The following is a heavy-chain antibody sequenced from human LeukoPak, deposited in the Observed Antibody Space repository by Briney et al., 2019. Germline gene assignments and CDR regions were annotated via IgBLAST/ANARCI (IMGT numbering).Heavy chain of an antibody. D-gene: IGHD5-12*01. Sequence: SETLSLTCTVSGYSISSGYYWGWIRQPPGKELEWIGSIYHSGSTYYNPCLKSRVTISVDTSKNQFSLKLSSGTAADTVVYYCGRDGVVATPFDYWGQGTLVTVSS. CDR3: GRDGVVATPFDY. CDR2: IYHSGST. J-gene: IGHJ4*02. V-gene: IGHV4-38-2*02. CDR1: GYSISSGYY.